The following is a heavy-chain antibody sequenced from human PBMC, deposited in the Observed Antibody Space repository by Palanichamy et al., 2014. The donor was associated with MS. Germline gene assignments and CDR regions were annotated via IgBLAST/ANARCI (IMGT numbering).Heavy chain of an antibody. CDR1: NFNFSFYS. CDR3: ARGGFDY. J-gene: IGHJ4*02. Sequence: VESGGGLVKPGGSLRLSCVASNFNFSFYSMNWVRQAPGKGLEWVASISNSSQYIYHGDPMKGRFAISRDNAKKTLYLQMDNLRVDDTAVYYCARGGFDYWGRGVLVTVAA. V-gene: IGHV3-21*01. CDR2: ISNSSQYI.